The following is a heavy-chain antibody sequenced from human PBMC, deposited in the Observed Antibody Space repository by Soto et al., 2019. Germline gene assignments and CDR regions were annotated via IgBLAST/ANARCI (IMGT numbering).Heavy chain of an antibody. CDR2: INHSGST. D-gene: IGHD5-18*01. CDR1: GGSFSGYY. J-gene: IGHJ4*02. V-gene: IGHV4-34*01. CDR3: ARAVVDKAMTPYFGY. Sequence: SETLSLTCAVYGGSFSGYYWSWIRQPPGKGLEWIGEINHSGSTNYNPSLKSRVTISVEKSNNQSTLKLSSVTAADTPVYYCARAVVDKAMTPYFGYWRQRNLVTVSS.